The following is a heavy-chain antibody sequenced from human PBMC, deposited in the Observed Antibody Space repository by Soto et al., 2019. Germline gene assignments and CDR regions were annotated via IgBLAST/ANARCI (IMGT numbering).Heavy chain of an antibody. CDR2: IKQDGSEK. CDR1: GFTFSSYW. V-gene: IGHV3-7*03. J-gene: IGHJ4*02. D-gene: IGHD2-2*01. Sequence: PGGSLRLSCAASGFTFSSYWMSWVRQAPGKGLEWVANIKQDGSEKYYVDSVKGRFTISRDNAKNSLYLQMNSLRAEDTAVYYCAREGATGVPAVDYWGQGTLVTVSS. CDR3: AREGATGVPAVDY.